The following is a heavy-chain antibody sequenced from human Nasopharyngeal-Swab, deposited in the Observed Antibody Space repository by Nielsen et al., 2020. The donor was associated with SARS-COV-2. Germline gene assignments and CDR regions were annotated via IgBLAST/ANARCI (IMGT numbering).Heavy chain of an antibody. V-gene: IGHV4-59*01. D-gene: IGHD3-22*01. CDR2: IYYSGST. CDR1: GGSISSYY. CDR3: ARLVYYYDSSGYYYDY. J-gene: IGHJ4*01. Sequence: GTLRLSCTVSGGSISSYYWSWIRQPPGKGLEWIGYIYYSGSTNYNPSLKSRVTISVDTSKNQFSLKLSSVTAADTAVYYCARLVYYYDSSGYYYDYWGQGTMVTVSS.